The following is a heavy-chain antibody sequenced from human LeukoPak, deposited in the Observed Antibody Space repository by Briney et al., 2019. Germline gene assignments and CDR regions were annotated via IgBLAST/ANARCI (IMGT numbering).Heavy chain of an antibody. D-gene: IGHD3-10*01. CDR2: IYTSGST. V-gene: IGHV4-61*02. J-gene: IGHJ4*02. CDR3: ASMRVRGVIITGAIDY. Sequence: SETLSLTCTVSGGSISSDSYYWSWIRQPAGKGLEWIGRIYTSGSTNYNPSLKSRVTISVDTSKNQFSLKLSSVTAADTAVYYCASMRVRGVIITGAIDYWGQGTLVTVSS. CDR1: GGSISSDSYY.